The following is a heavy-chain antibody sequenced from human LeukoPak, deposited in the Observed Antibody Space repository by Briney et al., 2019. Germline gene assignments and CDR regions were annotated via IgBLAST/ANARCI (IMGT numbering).Heavy chain of an antibody. CDR1: GGSISSSSYY. D-gene: IGHD3-10*01. CDR3: ARHRYYYRSGSYYGAPYYMDV. CDR2: IYYSGST. Sequence: SETLSLTCTVSGGSISSSSYYWGWIRQPPGKGLEWIGSIYYSGSTYYNPSLKSRVTISVDTSKNQFSLKLSSVTAADTAVYYCARHRYYYRSGSYYGAPYYMDVWGKGTTVTVSS. V-gene: IGHV4-39*01. J-gene: IGHJ6*03.